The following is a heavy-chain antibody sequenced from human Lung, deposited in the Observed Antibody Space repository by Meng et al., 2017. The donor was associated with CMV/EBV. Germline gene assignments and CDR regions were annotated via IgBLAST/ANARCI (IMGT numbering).Heavy chain of an antibody. Sequence: QGQLVQSGGEVKKPGASVKVSCKASGYTFTNYGITWVRQAPGQGLEWMGWINAYNGDTNYAQTLQGRVTMTTDTSTSTAYMELRSLRSDDTAVYYCARVEVGITSGDYWGQRTLVTVSS. CDR3: ARVEVGITSGDY. V-gene: IGHV1-18*01. D-gene: IGHD1-26*01. J-gene: IGHJ4*02. CDR2: INAYNGDT. CDR1: GYTFTNYG.